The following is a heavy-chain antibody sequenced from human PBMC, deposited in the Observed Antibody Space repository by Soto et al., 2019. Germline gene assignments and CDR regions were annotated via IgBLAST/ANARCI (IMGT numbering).Heavy chain of an antibody. Sequence: QITLKESGPTLVKPTQTLTLTCTCSGFSLSTSEVGVGWIRQPPGKALELLGVIYWEYDKRYSPLLKKRLTINKDTSKNQVVLTMTNMDSVDTGTYYCARLTDLYIMFDSWGQGTQVTVSS. J-gene: IGHJ4*02. CDR2: IYWEYDK. CDR3: ARLTDLYIMFDS. V-gene: IGHV2-5*02. CDR1: GFSLSTSEVG. D-gene: IGHD3-16*01.